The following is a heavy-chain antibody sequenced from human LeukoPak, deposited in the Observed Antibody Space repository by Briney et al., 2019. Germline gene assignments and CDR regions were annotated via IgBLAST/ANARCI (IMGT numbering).Heavy chain of an antibody. CDR2: IYYSGST. CDR3: ARTSYYYDSSGYYLEAFDI. V-gene: IGHV4-59*01. J-gene: IGHJ3*02. Sequence: PSETLSLTCTVSGGSISSYYWSWIRQPPGKGLEWIGYIYYSGSTNYNPSLKRRVTISVDKSKNQFSLKLSAVPASDTAVYYFARTSYYYDSSGYYLEAFDIWGQGTMVTVYS. CDR1: GGSISSYY. D-gene: IGHD3-22*01.